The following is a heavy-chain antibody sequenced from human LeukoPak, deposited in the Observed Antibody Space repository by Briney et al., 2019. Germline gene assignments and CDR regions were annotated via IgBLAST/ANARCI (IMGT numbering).Heavy chain of an antibody. V-gene: IGHV1-2*02. Sequence: ASVKVSCKASVYIFTDYYMHWVRQAPGQGPEWMGWINPKSGGANYAQKFQGRVTMTWDTSTSTASMELSSLRSDDTAVFYCARVTAVGIRGLHYWGQGTLVTVSS. CDR1: VYIFTDYY. J-gene: IGHJ4*02. CDR3: ARVTAVGIRGLHY. D-gene: IGHD3-10*01. CDR2: INPKSGGA.